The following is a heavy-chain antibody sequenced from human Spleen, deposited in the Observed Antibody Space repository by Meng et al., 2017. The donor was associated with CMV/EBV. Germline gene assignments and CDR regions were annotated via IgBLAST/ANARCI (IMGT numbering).Heavy chain of an antibody. CDR3: ARDGGKYETDY. D-gene: IGHD2-15*01. CDR1: GYSFTGYK. J-gene: IGHJ4*02. CDR2: INPNSGGT. Sequence: SVKASCKASGYSFTGYKMHWVRQAPGQGLEWMGWINPNSGGTNYAQKFQGRVTMTRDTSISTAYMELSRLRSDDTAVYYCARDGGKYETDYWGQGTQVTVSS. V-gene: IGHV1-2*02.